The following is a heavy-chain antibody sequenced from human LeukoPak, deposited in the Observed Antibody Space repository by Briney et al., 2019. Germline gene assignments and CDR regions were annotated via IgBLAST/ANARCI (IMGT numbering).Heavy chain of an antibody. CDR1: GYTFTGYY. CDR2: INPNSGGT. CDR3: ARVGFGSGSYYDAFDI. V-gene: IGHV1-2*02. Sequence: ASVKVSFKASGYTFTGYYMHWVRQAPGQGLEWMGWINPNSGGTNFAQKSQGRVTMTRDTSISTAYMELSSLTSGDTAVYYCARVGFGSGSYYDAFDIWGQGTMVAVSS. D-gene: IGHD3-10*01. J-gene: IGHJ3*02.